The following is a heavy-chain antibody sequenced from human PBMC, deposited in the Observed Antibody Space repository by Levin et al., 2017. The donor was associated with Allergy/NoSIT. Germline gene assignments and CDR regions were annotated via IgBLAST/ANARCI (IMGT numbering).Heavy chain of an antibody. J-gene: IGHJ6*02. CDR2: ISGSGSYI. CDR1: GFTFRSYS. D-gene: IGHD3-9*01. Sequence: GESLKISCVASGFTFRSYSMNWVRQAPGKGLEWVSFISGSGSYIYYADSLKGRFTISRDNAKNSVYLQKNSLGAEDTAVYYCARDLSPDVWGQGTTVTVSS. CDR3: ARDLSPDV. V-gene: IGHV3-21*06.